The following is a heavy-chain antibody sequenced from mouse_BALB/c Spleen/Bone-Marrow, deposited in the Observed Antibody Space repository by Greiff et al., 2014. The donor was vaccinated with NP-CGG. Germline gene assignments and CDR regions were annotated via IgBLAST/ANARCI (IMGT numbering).Heavy chain of an antibody. CDR3: TREGPTGTGGDY. CDR1: GYTFTSYW. D-gene: IGHD4-1*02. Sequence: LQESGSELVRPGASVKLSCKASGYTFTSYWMHWVKQRPGQGLEWIGNIYPGSGSTNYGEKFKSKATLTVDTSSSTAYMQLSSLTSEDSAVYYCTREGPTGTGGDYWGQGTTLTVSS. CDR2: IYPGSGST. J-gene: IGHJ2*01. V-gene: IGHV1S22*01.